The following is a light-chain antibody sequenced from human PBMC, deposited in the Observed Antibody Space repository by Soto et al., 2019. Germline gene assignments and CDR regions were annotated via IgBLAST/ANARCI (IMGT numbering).Light chain of an antibody. V-gene: IGKV3-20*01. Sequence: EIVLTQSPGTLSLSPGERATLSCRASQSVSSSHLAWYQQKPGLAPRLLIYDASNRVTGIPDRFSGSGSGTDFTLTISRLEPEDFAVYYCQQYGSSQEFGQGTKVESK. CDR2: DAS. CDR1: QSVSSSH. J-gene: IGKJ1*01. CDR3: QQYGSSQE.